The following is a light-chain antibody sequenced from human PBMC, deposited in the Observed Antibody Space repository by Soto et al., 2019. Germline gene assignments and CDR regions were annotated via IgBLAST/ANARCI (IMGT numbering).Light chain of an antibody. CDR3: QQSYSTPTIT. J-gene: IGKJ5*01. Sequence: IQMTQSPSSLSASVGDRVTITCRASQSIRSYLNCYQQKPGKAPKLLIYAASSLQSGVPSRFSGSGSGTDFTLTISSLQPEDFATYYCQQSYSTPTITFGQGTRLE. CDR1: QSIRSY. V-gene: IGKV1-39*01. CDR2: AAS.